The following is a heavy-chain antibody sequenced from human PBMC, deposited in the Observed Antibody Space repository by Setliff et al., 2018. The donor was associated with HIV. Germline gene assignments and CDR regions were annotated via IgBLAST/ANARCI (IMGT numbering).Heavy chain of an antibody. Sequence: ASVKVSCKASGYTFTAYFMHWVRQAPGQGLEWMGRINPNSGGTNYAQKFQGRVTMTRDTSITTAYMELSRLRSDDTAVYYCASKVHCTNGVCLDAFDIWGQGTMGTVSS. J-gene: IGHJ3*02. CDR1: GYTFTAYF. CDR3: ASKVHCTNGVCLDAFDI. CDR2: INPNSGGT. D-gene: IGHD2-8*01. V-gene: IGHV1-2*06.